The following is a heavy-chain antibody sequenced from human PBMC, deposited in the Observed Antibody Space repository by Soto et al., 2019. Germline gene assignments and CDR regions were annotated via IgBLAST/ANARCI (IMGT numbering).Heavy chain of an antibody. CDR1: GYSISSGYY. Sequence: SETLSLTCAVSGYSISSGYYWGWIRQPPGKGLEWIGSIYHSGSTYYNPSLKSRVTISVDTSKNQFSLKLSSVTAADTAVYYCARDSVPRYCSSNSCSTLIPDFDYWGQGTLVTVSS. CDR2: IYHSGST. D-gene: IGHD2-2*02. V-gene: IGHV4-38-2*02. CDR3: ARDSVPRYCSSNSCSTLIPDFDY. J-gene: IGHJ4*02.